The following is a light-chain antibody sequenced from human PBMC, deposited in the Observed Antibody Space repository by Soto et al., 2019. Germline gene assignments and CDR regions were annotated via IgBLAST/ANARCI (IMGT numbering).Light chain of an antibody. V-gene: IGKV3-15*01. CDR3: QQYNNWPWT. CDR2: GAS. Sequence: EIVCTQSPATLSVSPGGRATLSCRASQSISDTLAWYQQKPGQAPRLLIHGASTRAPGFPARFSGSGSGTDFTLTISSLQSEDFAVYYCQQYNNWPWTFGQGT. CDR1: QSISDT. J-gene: IGKJ1*01.